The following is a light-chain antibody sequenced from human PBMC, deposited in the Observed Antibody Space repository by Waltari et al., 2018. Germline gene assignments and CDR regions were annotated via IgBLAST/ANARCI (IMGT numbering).Light chain of an antibody. CDR1: NIEDKM. Sequence: SYELTSPLSVTAVLGQTARITCGGSNIEDKMAHWYRQKPGQAPVLVIYRDIKRPSGIPDRFSGSNSGNTATLTISGAQAGDEAAYFCQVWDSSGALFGGGTKLTVL. J-gene: IGLJ3*02. CDR3: QVWDSSGAL. V-gene: IGLV3-9*01. CDR2: RDI.